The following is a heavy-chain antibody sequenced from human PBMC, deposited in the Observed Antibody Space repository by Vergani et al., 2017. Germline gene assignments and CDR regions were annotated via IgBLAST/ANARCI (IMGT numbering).Heavy chain of an antibody. CDR1: GDSVISTDYH. CDR3: ASKRGACRAAYCHSYDF. J-gene: IGHJ4*02. V-gene: IGHV4-39*01. Sequence: QVQLQESGPGLVKPSETLSLTCTVSGDSVISTDYHWGWIRQPPGTGLEWIGSMDYSGSTSYNPPLESRISISFETPKNQFSLRLTSVTAADTAVYYCASKRGACRAAYCHSYDFWGPGTLVGVSS. D-gene: IGHD2-15*01. CDR2: MDYSGST.